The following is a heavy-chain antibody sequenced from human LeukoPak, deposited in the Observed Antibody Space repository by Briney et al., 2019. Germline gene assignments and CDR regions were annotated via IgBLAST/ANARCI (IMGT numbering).Heavy chain of an antibody. CDR1: GGSFSAYY. J-gene: IGHJ6*03. CDR3: ARGRGGMAVYYYYYMDV. Sequence: SETLSLTCAVYGGSFSAYYWTWIRQPPGKGLEWIGEIDHSGSTNYNPPLKSRVTISVHTSKNQFSLRLSSVTAADTAVFYCARGRGGMAVYYYYYMDVWGQGTTVTVSS. CDR2: IDHSGST. V-gene: IGHV4-34*01. D-gene: IGHD2-8*01.